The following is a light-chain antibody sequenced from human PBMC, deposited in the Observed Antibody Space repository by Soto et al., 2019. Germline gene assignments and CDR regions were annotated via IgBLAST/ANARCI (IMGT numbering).Light chain of an antibody. J-gene: IGKJ5*01. Sequence: TQSSATLSLSPGEIATLSFMASQSVSSYLAWYQQKPGQAPRLLIYDASNRATGIPARFSGSGSGTDFTLTISSLEPEDFAVYYCQQRSNWPPITFGQGTRLEIK. CDR1: QSVSSY. CDR2: DAS. CDR3: QQRSNWPPIT. V-gene: IGKV3-11*01.